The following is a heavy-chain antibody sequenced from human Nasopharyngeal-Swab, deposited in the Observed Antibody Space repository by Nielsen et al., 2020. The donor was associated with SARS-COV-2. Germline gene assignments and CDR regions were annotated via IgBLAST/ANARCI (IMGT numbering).Heavy chain of an antibody. CDR1: GGSFSSYY. J-gene: IGHJ4*02. V-gene: IGHV4-59*01. CDR2: IYYSGST. Sequence: SETLSLTCTVSGGSFSSYYWSWIRQPPGKGLEWIGYIYYSGSTNYNPSLKSRVTISVDTSKNQFSLKLSSVTAADTAVYYCARASDYGGNYEPFDYWGQGTLVTVSS. D-gene: IGHD4-23*01. CDR3: ARASDYGGNYEPFDY.